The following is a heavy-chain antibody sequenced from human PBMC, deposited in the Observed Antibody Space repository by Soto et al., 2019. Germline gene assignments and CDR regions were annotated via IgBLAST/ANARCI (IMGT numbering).Heavy chain of an antibody. D-gene: IGHD3-16*01. CDR3: ARRYGGNFDY. CDR1: GGSISSYY. Sequence: LSETLSLTCTVSGGSISSYYWSWIRQPPGKGLEWIGYIYYSGSTNYNPSLKSRVTISVDTSKNQFSLKLSSVTAADTAVYYCARRYGGNFDYWGQGTLVTVS. J-gene: IGHJ4*02. V-gene: IGHV4-59*01. CDR2: IYYSGST.